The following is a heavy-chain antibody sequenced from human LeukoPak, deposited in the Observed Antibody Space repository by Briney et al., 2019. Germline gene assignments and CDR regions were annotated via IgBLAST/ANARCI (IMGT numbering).Heavy chain of an antibody. V-gene: IGHV4-39*01. CDR1: GGSISSSSYY. D-gene: IGHD6-6*01. CDR3: ASSSSSLGLYYYYYMDV. J-gene: IGHJ6*03. Sequence: SETLSLTCTVSGGSISSSSYYWGWIRQPPGKGLEWIGSIYYSGSTYYNPSLKSRVTISVDTSKNQFSLKLSSVTAADTAVYYCASSSSSLGLYYYYYMDVWGKGTTVTVSS. CDR2: IYYSGST.